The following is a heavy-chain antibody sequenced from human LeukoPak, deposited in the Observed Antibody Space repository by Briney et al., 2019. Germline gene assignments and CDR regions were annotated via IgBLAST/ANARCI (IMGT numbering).Heavy chain of an antibody. CDR1: GFSFGSYA. J-gene: IGHJ4*02. Sequence: GGSLRLSCAASGFSFGSYAMSWVRQVPGKGLEWVSSISGSGSGTYYADSVKGRFTISRDHSKNTVDLQMKSLRVDDTAVYYCAKSSIVLMVPAGGSFNNWGQGTQVTVSS. V-gene: IGHV3-23*01. CDR2: ISGSGSGT. D-gene: IGHD2-8*01. CDR3: AKSSIVLMVPAGGSFNN.